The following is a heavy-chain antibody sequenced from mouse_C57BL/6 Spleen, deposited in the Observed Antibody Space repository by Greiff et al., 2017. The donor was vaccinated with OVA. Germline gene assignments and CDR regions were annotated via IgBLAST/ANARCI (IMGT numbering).Heavy chain of an antibody. V-gene: IGHV1-82*01. Sequence: QVQLQQSGPELVKPGASVKISCKASGYAFSSSWMNWVKQRPGKGLEWIGRIYPGDGDTNYNGKFKGKATLTTDKSSNTAYMQRSSLTSEDSAVYFCAGSASLGAMDYWGQGTSVTVSS. CDR1: GYAFSSSW. CDR2: IYPGDGDT. CDR3: AGSASLGAMDY. J-gene: IGHJ4*01. D-gene: IGHD6-1*01.